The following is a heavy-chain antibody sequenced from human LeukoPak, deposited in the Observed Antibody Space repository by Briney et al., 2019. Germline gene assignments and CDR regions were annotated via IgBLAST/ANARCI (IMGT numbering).Heavy chain of an antibody. CDR3: APTMVDVDVRWFDP. D-gene: IGHD3-10*01. CDR2: INHSGST. CDR1: GGSVSGYN. V-gene: IGHV4-34*01. J-gene: IGHJ5*02. Sequence: SETLSLTCAVYGGSVSGYNWCWSCQPPGKGLEWIGEINHSGSTNSNPSLKSRVTISVDTSRNQFSLKLTSVTAADTALYYCAPTMVDVDVRWFDPWGQRALVTVSS.